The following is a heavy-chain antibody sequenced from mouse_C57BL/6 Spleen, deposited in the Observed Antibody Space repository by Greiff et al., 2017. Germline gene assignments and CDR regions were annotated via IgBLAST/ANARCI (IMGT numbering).Heavy chain of an antibody. J-gene: IGHJ3*01. CDR1: GYTFTDYY. CDR3: ARGLYYGSSYGFAY. CDR2: INPNNGGT. Sequence: VQLQQSGPELVKPGASVKISCKASGYTFTDYYMNWVKQSHGKSLEWIGDINPNNGGTSYNQKFKGKATLTVDKSSSTAYMDLRSLTSEDSAVYYCARGLYYGSSYGFAYWGQGTLVTVSA. V-gene: IGHV1-26*01. D-gene: IGHD1-1*01.